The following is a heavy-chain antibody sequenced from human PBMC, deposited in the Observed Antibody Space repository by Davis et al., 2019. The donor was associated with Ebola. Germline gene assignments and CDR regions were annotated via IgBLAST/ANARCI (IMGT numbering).Heavy chain of an antibody. CDR1: GGSISSGGYY. V-gene: IGHV4-31*03. CDR2: IFYSGST. J-gene: IGHJ6*03. CDR3: ARDLRYDSSGYDYYFYMDV. Sequence: PSETLSLTCTVSGGSISSGGYYWSWIRQHPGKGLEWIGYIFYSGSTYYKPSLKSRVTISLDTSKNQFSLNLSSVTAADTAVYYCARDLRYDSSGYDYYFYMDVWGKGTTVTVSS. D-gene: IGHD3-22*01.